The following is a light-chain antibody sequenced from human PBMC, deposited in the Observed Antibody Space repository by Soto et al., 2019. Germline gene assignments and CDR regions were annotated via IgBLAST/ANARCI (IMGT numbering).Light chain of an antibody. CDR1: QSIHNY. Sequence: DIQMTQSPSSLSASVGDRVTITCRASQSIHNYLNWYQQEPGKAPKLLIYVASSLQSGVPSRFSGSGSGTDFTLTISSLQPEDCATYYCQQSYSTPNTFGQGTKLEI. J-gene: IGKJ2*01. CDR2: VAS. CDR3: QQSYSTPNT. V-gene: IGKV1-39*01.